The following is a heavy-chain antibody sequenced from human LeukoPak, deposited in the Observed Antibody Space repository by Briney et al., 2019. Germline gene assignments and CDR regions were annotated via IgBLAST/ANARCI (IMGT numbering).Heavy chain of an antibody. D-gene: IGHD5-12*01. CDR2: IYYSGST. V-gene: IGHV4-59*01. CDR3: ARTGSGRDYYGMDV. CDR1: GGSISGYY. Sequence: SETLSLTCTVSGGSISGYYWSWIRQPPGKGLEWIAYIYYSGSTNYNPSLKSRVTISVDTSKNHFSLNLTAVTAADTAIYYCARTGSGRDYYGMDVWGQGTSVTVSS. J-gene: IGHJ6*02.